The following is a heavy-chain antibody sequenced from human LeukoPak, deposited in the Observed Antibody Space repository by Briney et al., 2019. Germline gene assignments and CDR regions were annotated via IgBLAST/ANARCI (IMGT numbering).Heavy chain of an antibody. D-gene: IGHD3-16*02. V-gene: IGHV3-20*01. J-gene: IGHJ2*01. CDR2: INWNGGST. Sequence: RTGGSLRLSCAASGFTFDDYGMSWVRQAPGKGLEWVSGINWNGGSTGYADSVKGRSTISRDNAKNSLYLQMNSLRAEDTALYHCAREHLSGYWYFDLWGRGTLVTVSS. CDR1: GFTFDDYG. CDR3: AREHLSGYWYFDL.